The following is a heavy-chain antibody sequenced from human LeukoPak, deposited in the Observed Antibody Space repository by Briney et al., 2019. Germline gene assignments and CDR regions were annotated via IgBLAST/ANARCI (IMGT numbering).Heavy chain of an antibody. Sequence: PGRSLRLSCAASGFTFDDYAMHWVRQAPGKGLEWVSGISWNSGSIGYADSVKGRFTISRDNAKNSLYLQMNSLRAEDTALYYCAKSVNNIVGAISFDYWGQGTLVTVSS. D-gene: IGHD1-26*01. CDR1: GFTFDDYA. CDR3: AKSVNNIVGAISFDY. CDR2: ISWNSGSI. J-gene: IGHJ4*02. V-gene: IGHV3-9*01.